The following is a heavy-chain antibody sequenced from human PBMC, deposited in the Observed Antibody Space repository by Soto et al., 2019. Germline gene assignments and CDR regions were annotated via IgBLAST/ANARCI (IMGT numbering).Heavy chain of an antibody. CDR2: IYYSGST. CDR3: ARERGYSSSWPNLNYYYYYGMDV. J-gene: IGHJ6*02. V-gene: IGHV4-59*12. Sequence: SETLSLTCTVSGGSISSYYWSWIRQPPGKGLEWIGYIYYSGSTNYNPSLKSRVTISVDTSKNQFSLKLSSVTAADTAVYYCARERGYSSSWPNLNYYYYYGMDVWGQGTTVTVSS. D-gene: IGHD6-13*01. CDR1: GGSISSYY.